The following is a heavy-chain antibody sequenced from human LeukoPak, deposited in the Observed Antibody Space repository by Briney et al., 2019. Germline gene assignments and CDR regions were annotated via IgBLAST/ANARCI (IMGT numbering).Heavy chain of an antibody. CDR3: AKVGNYYDSSRYGYFDY. CDR1: GFTFDDYA. Sequence: PGRSLRLSCAASGFTFDDYAMHWVRQAPGRGLEWVSGISWNSGSIGYADSVKGRFTISRDNAKNSLYLQMNSLRAEDTALYYCAKVGNYYDSSRYGYFDYWGQGTLVTVSS. V-gene: IGHV3-9*01. CDR2: ISWNSGSI. D-gene: IGHD3-22*01. J-gene: IGHJ4*02.